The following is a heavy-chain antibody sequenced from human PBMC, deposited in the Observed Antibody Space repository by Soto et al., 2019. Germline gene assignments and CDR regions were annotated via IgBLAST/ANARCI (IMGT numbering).Heavy chain of an antibody. J-gene: IGHJ6*03. CDR1: GYTFTSYD. Sequence: QVPLVQSGAEVKKPGASVKVSCKASGYTFTSYDINWVRQATGQGLEWMGWMNPNSGNTGYAQKYQGRDTMTKNTSIRTAYRERSSLRSEDTSVYYCARGLGYCSSTGCYAGYYYYMDVWGKGTTVTVSS. V-gene: IGHV1-8*01. CDR2: MNPNSGNT. D-gene: IGHD2-2*01. CDR3: ARGLGYCSSTGCYAGYYYYMDV.